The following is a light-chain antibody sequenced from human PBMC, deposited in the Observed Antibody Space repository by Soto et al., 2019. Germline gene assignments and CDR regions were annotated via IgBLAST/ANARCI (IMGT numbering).Light chain of an antibody. Sequence: QSVLTQSASVSGSPGQSITISCTGTSSDVGSYKLVSWYQQHPGKAPKLMIYEGSKRPSGVSNRFSGSKSGNTASLTISGLQAEDEADYYCCSYAGSSTLVFGGGTQLTVL. J-gene: IGLJ2*01. V-gene: IGLV2-23*01. CDR2: EGS. CDR3: CSYAGSSTLV. CDR1: SSDVGSYKL.